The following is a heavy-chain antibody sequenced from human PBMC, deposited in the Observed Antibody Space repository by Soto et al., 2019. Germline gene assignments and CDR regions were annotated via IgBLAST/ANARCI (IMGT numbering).Heavy chain of an antibody. J-gene: IGHJ4*02. V-gene: IGHV3-20*01. CDR2: INWNGGST. CDR1: GFTFDDYG. D-gene: IGHD6-19*01. CDR3: ARDWEVAVAVGFDY. Sequence: EVQLVESGGGVVRPGGSLRLSCAASGFTFDDYGMSWVRQAPGKGLGWVSGINWNGGSTGYADSVKGRFTISRDDDKNSLYLQKKVLRAEDRALYDGARDWEVAVAVGFDYWGQGTLVTVSS.